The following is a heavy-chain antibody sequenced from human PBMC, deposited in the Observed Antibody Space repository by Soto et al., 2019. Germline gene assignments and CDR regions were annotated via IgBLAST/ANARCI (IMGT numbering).Heavy chain of an antibody. CDR3: AAAPSPADPYWSGGSCYPGLAFDI. CDR2: IVVGSGNT. CDR1: GFTFTSSA. Sequence: ASVKVSCKASGFTFTSSAMQWVRQARGQRLEWIGWIVVGSGNTNYAQKFQERVTITRDMSTSTAYLELRSLGSEDTAVYYCAAAPSPADPYWSGGSCYPGLAFDIWGQGTMVTVSS. D-gene: IGHD2-15*01. J-gene: IGHJ3*02. V-gene: IGHV1-58*02.